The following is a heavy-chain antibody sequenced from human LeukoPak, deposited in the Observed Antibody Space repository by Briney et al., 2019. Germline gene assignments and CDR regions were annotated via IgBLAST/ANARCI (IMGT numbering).Heavy chain of an antibody. D-gene: IGHD4-23*01. Sequence: SEPWPLPCAVYGGSFTGYHWNWIRQSPQRGLEWIGEINHRGHPHYNPSLESRLTISVDTSKNQFSLTLKSVTAADTAVYYCARDPTTVVTVPYYFDFWGQGTPVTVSS. CDR2: INHRGHP. V-gene: IGHV4-34*01. CDR1: GGSFTGYH. CDR3: ARDPTTVVTVPYYFDF. J-gene: IGHJ4*02.